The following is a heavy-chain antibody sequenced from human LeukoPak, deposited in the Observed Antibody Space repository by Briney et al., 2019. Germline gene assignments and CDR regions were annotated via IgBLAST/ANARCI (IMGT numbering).Heavy chain of an antibody. J-gene: IGHJ4*02. CDR1: GSTFSAYS. V-gene: IGHV3-48*02. Sequence: GGSLRLSCAASGSTFSAYSMNWVRQAPGKGLEWVSDISSSSSSTNYADSVKGRFTISRDNAKKSLYLQMNSLRDEDTAVYYCARLHCSGGSCRDYWGQGTLVTVSS. CDR3: ARLHCSGGSCRDY. CDR2: ISSSSSST. D-gene: IGHD2-15*01.